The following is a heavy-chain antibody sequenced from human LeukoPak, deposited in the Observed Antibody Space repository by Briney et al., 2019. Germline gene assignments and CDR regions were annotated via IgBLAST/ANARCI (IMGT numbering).Heavy chain of an antibody. J-gene: IGHJ4*02. CDR3: ARHADYYDSSGYYYGGTYFDY. V-gene: IGHV4-34*01. D-gene: IGHD3-22*01. CDR1: GGAFSGYY. Sequence: SETLSLTCAVYGGAFSGYYWTWIRQPPGKGLEWIGEINHSGSTNYNPSLKSRVTISVDTSKNQFSLKLSSVTAADTAVYYCARHADYYDSSGYYYGGTYFDYWGQGTLVTVSS. CDR2: INHSGST.